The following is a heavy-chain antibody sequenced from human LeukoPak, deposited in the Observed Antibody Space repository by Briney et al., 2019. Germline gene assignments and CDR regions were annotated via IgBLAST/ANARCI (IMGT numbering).Heavy chain of an antibody. Sequence: SETLSLTCAVYGGSFSGYYWSWIHQPPGKGLEWIGEINHSGSTNYNPSLKSRVTISVDTSKNQFSLKLSSVTAADTAVYYCARGGNMITPYYYYGMDVWGQGTTVTVSS. J-gene: IGHJ6*02. CDR2: INHSGST. D-gene: IGHD3-22*01. V-gene: IGHV4-34*01. CDR1: GGSFSGYY. CDR3: ARGGNMITPYYYYGMDV.